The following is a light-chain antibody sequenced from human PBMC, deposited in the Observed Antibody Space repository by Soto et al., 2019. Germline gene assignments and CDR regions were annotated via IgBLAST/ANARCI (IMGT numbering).Light chain of an antibody. Sequence: EIVLPQSPATLSLSPGERATLSCRASQSVSSSLAWYQQKPGQAPRLLIYDASSRATDIPARFSGSGSGTDFTLTIGSLEPEDFAVYYCQQYGSSLWTFGQGTKVE. CDR1: QSVSSS. CDR2: DAS. CDR3: QQYGSSLWT. J-gene: IGKJ1*01. V-gene: IGKV3-11*01.